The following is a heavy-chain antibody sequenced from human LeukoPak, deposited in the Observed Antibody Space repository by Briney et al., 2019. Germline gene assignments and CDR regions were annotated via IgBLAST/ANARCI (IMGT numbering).Heavy chain of an antibody. Sequence: SETLSLTCAVYGGSFSGYYWSWIRQPPGKGLEWIGEINHSENTNYNPSLKSRVTISVDTSKNQFSLKLSSVTAADTAVYYCARAVGSFDWLPLFDYWGQGTLVTVSS. CDR2: INHSENT. D-gene: IGHD3-9*01. CDR1: GGSFSGYY. CDR3: ARAVGSFDWLPLFDY. J-gene: IGHJ4*02. V-gene: IGHV4-34*01.